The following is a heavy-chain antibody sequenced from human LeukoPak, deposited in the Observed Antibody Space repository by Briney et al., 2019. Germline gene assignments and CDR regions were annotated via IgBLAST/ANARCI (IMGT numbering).Heavy chain of an antibody. V-gene: IGHV3-23*01. CDR2: ISGSGGST. CDR3: ARLGNGVAPNWFDP. J-gene: IGHJ5*02. Sequence: GESLRLSCAASGFTFSSYAMSWVRQAPGKGLEWVSAISGSGGSTYYADSVKGRFTISGDNSKNTLYLQMNSLRAEDTAVYYCARLGNGVAPNWFDPWGQGTLVTVSS. CDR1: GFTFSSYA. D-gene: IGHD1-1*01.